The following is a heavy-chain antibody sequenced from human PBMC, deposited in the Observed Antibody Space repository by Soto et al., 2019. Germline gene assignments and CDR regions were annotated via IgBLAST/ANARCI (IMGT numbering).Heavy chain of an antibody. CDR2: ISGSGGST. Sequence: PGGSLRLSCAASGFTFSSYAMSWVRQAPGKGLEWVSAISGSGGSTYYADSVKGRFTISRDNSKNTLYLQMNSLRAEDTAVYYCAKVDITMIVVAPTDAFEIWGQGTMVTVSS. V-gene: IGHV3-23*01. J-gene: IGHJ3*02. CDR1: GFTFSSYA. CDR3: AKVDITMIVVAPTDAFEI. D-gene: IGHD3-22*01.